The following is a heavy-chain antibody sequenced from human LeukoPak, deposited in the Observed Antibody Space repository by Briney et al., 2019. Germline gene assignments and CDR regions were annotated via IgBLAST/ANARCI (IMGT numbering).Heavy chain of an antibody. CDR2: ISGSGGRT. CDR3: AKGHSYGYDY. J-gene: IGHJ4*02. V-gene: IGHV3-23*01. Sequence: QTGGSLRLSCAASGFIFSSYAMSWVRQAPGKGLEWVSVISGSGGRTYYADSVKGRFNISRDNSKNTLYLQMNSLRAEDTAVYYCAKGHSYGYDYWGQGTLVPVSS. D-gene: IGHD5-18*01. CDR1: GFIFSSYA.